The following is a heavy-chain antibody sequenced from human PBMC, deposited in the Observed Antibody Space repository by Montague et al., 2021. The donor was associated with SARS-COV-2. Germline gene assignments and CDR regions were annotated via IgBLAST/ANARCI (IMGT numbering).Heavy chain of an antibody. Sequence: SETLSLTCTVSGGSINSFYWSWVRQSPGKRMEWIGYIHHSGSTKXNPSLQSRVTMSLDTSRNQLSLKLSSVAAADTAIYYCATQAGRFTSGSLDYWGQGTLVTVSS. J-gene: IGHJ4*02. D-gene: IGHD1-1*01. CDR1: GGSINSFY. CDR3: ATQAGRFTSGSLDY. V-gene: IGHV4-59*08. CDR2: IHHSGST.